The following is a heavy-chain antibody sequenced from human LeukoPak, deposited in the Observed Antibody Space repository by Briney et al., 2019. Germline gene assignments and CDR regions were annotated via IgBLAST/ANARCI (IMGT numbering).Heavy chain of an antibody. CDR2: ISGRGADT. CDR1: GFTLNSYA. Sequence: GGSLRLSCAASGFTLNSYATSWVRQAPGKGLEWVSAISGRGADTYYADSVKGRFTISRDTSKNTLYLQMNGLRDEDTAAYYCAKQLDSGNYYPTGDDYWGQGTLVTVSS. D-gene: IGHD3-10*01. J-gene: IGHJ4*02. CDR3: AKQLDSGNYYPTGDDY. V-gene: IGHV3-23*01.